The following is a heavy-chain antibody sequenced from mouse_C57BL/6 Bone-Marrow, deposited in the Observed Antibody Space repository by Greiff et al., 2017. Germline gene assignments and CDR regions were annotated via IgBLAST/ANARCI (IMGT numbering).Heavy chain of an antibody. J-gene: IGHJ3*01. CDR3: AREGGQLRSRLFAY. D-gene: IGHD3-2*02. CDR2: IYPRSGNT. CDR1: GYTFTSYG. V-gene: IGHV1-81*01. Sequence: VQLQQSGAELARPGASVKLSCKASGYTFTSYGISWVKQRPGQGLEWIGEIYPRSGNTYYNEKFKGKATLTADKSSSTAYMELRSLTSEDSAVYFCAREGGQLRSRLFAYWGQGTLVTVSA.